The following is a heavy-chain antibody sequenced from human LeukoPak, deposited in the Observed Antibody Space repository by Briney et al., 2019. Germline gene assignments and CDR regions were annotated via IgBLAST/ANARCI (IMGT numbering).Heavy chain of an antibody. J-gene: IGHJ1*01. CDR3: ARGSNPKTYDYWSGPEFQY. CDR1: GFTFSSYA. D-gene: IGHD3-3*01. CDR2: ISYDGSNK. V-gene: IGHV3-30-3*01. Sequence: GGSLRLSCAASGFTFSSYAMHWVRQAPGKGLEWVAVISYDGSNKYYADSVKGRFTISRDNSKNTLYLQMNSLRAEDTAVYYCARGSNPKTYDYWSGPEFQYWGQGTQVTVSS.